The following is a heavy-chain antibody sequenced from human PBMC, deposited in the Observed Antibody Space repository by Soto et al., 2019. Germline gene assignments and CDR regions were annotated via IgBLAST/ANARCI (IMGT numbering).Heavy chain of an antibody. CDR2: IYPDDSVT. CDR3: ARYVLGANNWFDP. CDR1: GFSFTTSW. J-gene: IGHJ5*02. V-gene: IGHV5-51*01. Sequence: PGESLKISCKASGFSFTTSWIAWVRQMPGKGLEWLGVIYPDDSVTKYSPAFQGPVTVSADKSTSTTYLQWSSLRASDTAMYYCARYVLGANNWFDPWGRGTQVTAPQ. D-gene: IGHD1-26*01.